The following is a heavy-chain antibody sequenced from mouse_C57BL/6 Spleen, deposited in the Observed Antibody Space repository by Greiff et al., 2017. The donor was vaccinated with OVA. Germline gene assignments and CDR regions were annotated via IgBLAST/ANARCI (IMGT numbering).Heavy chain of an antibody. CDR3: ARNYDGSRGVYAMDY. CDR2: IYPGSGST. J-gene: IGHJ4*01. CDR1: GYTFTSYW. D-gene: IGHD1-1*01. V-gene: IGHV1-55*01. Sequence: QVHVKQPGAELVKPGASVKMSCKASGYTFTSYWITWVKQRPGQGLEWIGDIYPGSGSTNYNEKFKSKATLTVDTSSSTAYMQLSSLTSEDSAVYYCARNYDGSRGVYAMDYWGKGTSVTVAS.